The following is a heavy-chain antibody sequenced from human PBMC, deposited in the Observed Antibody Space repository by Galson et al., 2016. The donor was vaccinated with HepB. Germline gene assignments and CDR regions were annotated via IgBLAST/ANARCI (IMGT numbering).Heavy chain of an antibody. J-gene: IGHJ5*02. CDR3: ARDVGWRGANGGFWLRP. V-gene: IGHV1-69*13. CDR1: GGTFSHYA. CDR2: IIPVFGPA. D-gene: IGHD1-26*01. Sequence: SVKVSCKASGGTFSHYAFSWVRQAPGQGLEWMGGIIPVFGPAKYAQQLHGRVTLTADESTSTVYSGMSSLRSEATAVYYCARDVGWRGANGGFWLRPWGQGTLVTVSS.